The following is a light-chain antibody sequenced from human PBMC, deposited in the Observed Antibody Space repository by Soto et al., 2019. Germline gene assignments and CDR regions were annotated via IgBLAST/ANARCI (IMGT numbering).Light chain of an antibody. CDR1: QSMSTY. J-gene: IGKJ2*01. CDR2: AAS. V-gene: IGKV1-39*01. Sequence: DIQMTQFPSSLSASVGDKVTITCRASQSMSTYLNWYQQKPGKAPKLLIFAASSLQSGVPSRFSGSGSGTDFTLTISGLQPEDFSTYFCQQSYSISPYTFGQGTKLGIK. CDR3: QQSYSISPYT.